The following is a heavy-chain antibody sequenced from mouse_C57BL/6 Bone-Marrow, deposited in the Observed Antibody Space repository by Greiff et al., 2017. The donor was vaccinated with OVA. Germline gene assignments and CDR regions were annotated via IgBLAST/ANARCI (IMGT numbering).Heavy chain of an antibody. Sequence: EVQVVESGGDLVKPGGSLKLSCAASGFTFSSYGMSWVRQTPDKRLEWVATISSGGSYTYYPDSVKGRFTISRDNAKNTLYLQMSSLKSEDTAMYYCARPLITTVVAMDYFDYWGQGTTLTVSS. V-gene: IGHV5-6*01. CDR1: GFTFSSYG. CDR2: ISSGGSYT. D-gene: IGHD1-1*01. CDR3: ARPLITTVVAMDYFDY. J-gene: IGHJ2*01.